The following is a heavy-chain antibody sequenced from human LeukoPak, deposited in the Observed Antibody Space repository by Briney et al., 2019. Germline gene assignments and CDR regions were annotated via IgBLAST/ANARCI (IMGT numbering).Heavy chain of an antibody. Sequence: GGSLRLSCAASGFTFSSYWMSWVRQVPGKGLEWVANIKQDGSEKYYVDSVKGRFTISRDNAKNSLYLQMNSLRAEDTAVYYCARVAAVTPHNYYYYYGMDVWGQGTTVTVSS. CDR1: GFTFSSYW. D-gene: IGHD4-17*01. CDR3: ARVAAVTPHNYYYYYGMDV. V-gene: IGHV3-7*03. CDR2: IKQDGSEK. J-gene: IGHJ6*02.